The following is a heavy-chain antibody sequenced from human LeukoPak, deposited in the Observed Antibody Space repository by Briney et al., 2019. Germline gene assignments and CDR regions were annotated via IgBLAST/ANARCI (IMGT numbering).Heavy chain of an antibody. V-gene: IGHV4-34*01. Sequence: PSETLSLTCPVCVGSFSGYYWSWLRQPPAKGLEWIGEINHSGSTNYNHTLKSRVTISVDTFKKQFSMKLSSVNAADKNVYNCARRNIHGTDDGGEGTLVTVSS. CDR3: ARRNIHGTDD. CDR1: VGSFSGYY. D-gene: IGHD2/OR15-2a*01. J-gene: IGHJ4*02. CDR2: INHSGST.